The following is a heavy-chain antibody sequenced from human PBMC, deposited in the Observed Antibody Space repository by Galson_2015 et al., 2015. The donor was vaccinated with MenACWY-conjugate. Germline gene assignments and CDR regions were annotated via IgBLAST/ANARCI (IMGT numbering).Heavy chain of an antibody. CDR3: TRGKGGSGRLDP. D-gene: IGHD5-12*01. Sequence: SLRLSCAASEFTLGGYWMHWVRQAPGKGLVWVSRINSDGSSTSYAESVKGRFTISRDNAKNTLYLQMNSLGAEDTAVYYCTRGKGGSGRLDPWGHRTLVT. CDR1: EFTLGGYW. CDR2: INSDGSST. J-gene: IGHJ5*02. V-gene: IGHV3-74*01.